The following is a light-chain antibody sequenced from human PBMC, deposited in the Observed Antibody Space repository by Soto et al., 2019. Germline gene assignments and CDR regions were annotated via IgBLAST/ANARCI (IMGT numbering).Light chain of an antibody. CDR1: QSVSSN. CDR3: QQRSNWPT. CDR2: GAS. J-gene: IGKJ4*01. Sequence: EIVMTQSPATLSVSPGERATLSCRASQSVSSNLAWYQQKPGQAPRLLIYGASNRATGIPARFSGSGSGTDFTLTISSLEPEDFAVYYCQQRSNWPTFGGGTKVDI. V-gene: IGKV3-11*01.